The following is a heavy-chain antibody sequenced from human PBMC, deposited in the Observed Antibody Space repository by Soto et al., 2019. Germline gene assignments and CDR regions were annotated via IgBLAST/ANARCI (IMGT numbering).Heavy chain of an antibody. V-gene: IGHV3-30-3*01. J-gene: IGHJ2*01. CDR2: ISYDGSNK. D-gene: IGHD5-18*01. CDR3: ARDPLWGTAMVLWYFDL. CDR1: GFTFSSYA. Sequence: QVQLVESGGGVVQPGRSLRLSCEASGFTFSSYAMHWVRQAPGKGLEWVAVISYDGSNKYYADFVKGRFTISRDNSKNTLSLQMNSLRAEDTAVYYCARDPLWGTAMVLWYFDLWGRGTLVTVSS.